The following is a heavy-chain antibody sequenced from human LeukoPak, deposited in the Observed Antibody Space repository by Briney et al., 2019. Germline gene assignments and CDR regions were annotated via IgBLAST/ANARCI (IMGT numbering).Heavy chain of an antibody. V-gene: IGHV1-18*01. CDR1: GYTFTSDG. J-gene: IGHJ3*02. CDR2: ISAYNGNT. CDR3: AKAAYCSGGSCYPYDAFDI. Sequence: ASVKVSCKASGYTFTSDGISWVRQAPGQGLEWMGWISAYNGNTNYAQKLQGKVTMTTDTSTSTAYMELRSLRSDDTAVYYCAKAAYCSGGSCYPYDAFDIWGQGTMVTVSS. D-gene: IGHD2-15*01.